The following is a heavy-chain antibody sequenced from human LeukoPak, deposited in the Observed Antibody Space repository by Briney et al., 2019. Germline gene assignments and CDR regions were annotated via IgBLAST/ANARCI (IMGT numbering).Heavy chain of an antibody. CDR2: NNPNSGGT. CDR1: GYTFTGYY. Sequence: ASVKVSCKASGYTFTGYYMHWVRQAPGQGLEWMGWNNPNSGGTNYAQKFQGRVTMTRDTSISTAYMELSRLRSDDTAVYYCARSRAVTTSGPGYWGQGTLVTVSS. D-gene: IGHD4-11*01. J-gene: IGHJ4*02. V-gene: IGHV1-2*02. CDR3: ARSRAVTTSGPGY.